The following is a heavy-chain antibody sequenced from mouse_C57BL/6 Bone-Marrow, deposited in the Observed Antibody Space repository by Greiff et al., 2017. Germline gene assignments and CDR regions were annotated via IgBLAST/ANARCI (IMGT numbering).Heavy chain of an antibody. CDR1: GFTFSDYY. J-gene: IGHJ1*03. CDR3: AREGRYGNYGWYFDV. CDR2: INYDGSST. Sequence: LQESEGGLVQPGSSMKLSCTASGFTFSDYYMAWVRQVPEKGLEWVANINYDGSSTYYLDSLKSRFIFSRDNAKNILYLQMSSLKSEDTATYDCAREGRYGNYGWYFDVWGTGTTVTVSS. D-gene: IGHD2-10*02. V-gene: IGHV5-16*01.